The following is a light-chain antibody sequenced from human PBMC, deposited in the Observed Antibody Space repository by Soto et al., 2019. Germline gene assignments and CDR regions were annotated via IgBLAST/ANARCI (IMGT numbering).Light chain of an antibody. CDR2: GAS. V-gene: IGKV3-20*01. J-gene: IGKJ1*01. CDR1: QSVSSY. Sequence: EIVLTQSPGTLSLSPGGRATLSCRASQSVSSYLAWYQQKPGQGPRLLIYGASSRATGSTARFSGSGSGTDFTLIISRLEPEDFAMYDCQEYGSSARTFGQGTQVDI. CDR3: QEYGSSART.